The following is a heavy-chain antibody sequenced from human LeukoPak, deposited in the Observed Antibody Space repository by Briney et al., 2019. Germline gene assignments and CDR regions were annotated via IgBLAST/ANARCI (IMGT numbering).Heavy chain of an antibody. J-gene: IGHJ4*02. CDR1: GFTVSTNY. CDR2: IYRGGGT. Sequence: GGSLRLSCAASGFTVSTNYVSWVRQAPGKGLEWVSVIYRGGGTAYADSVKDRFTISRDNSRNTVYLQMNSLRAEDTAVYYCARDVIYASEIYSYGDCLGQGTLVTVSS. D-gene: IGHD3-16*01. V-gene: IGHV3-66*01. CDR3: ARDVIYASEIYSYGDC.